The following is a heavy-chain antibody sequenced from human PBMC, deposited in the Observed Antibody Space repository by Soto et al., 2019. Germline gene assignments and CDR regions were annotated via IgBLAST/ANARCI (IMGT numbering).Heavy chain of an antibody. Sequence: GRSLTLSCAAAGFTISSYGMHWVSQAPGKGLEWVAVIWYDGSNKYYADSVKGRFTISRDNSKNTLYLQMNSLRAEDTAVYYYARDRRSSSVDYYYYMDVWGKGTTVTVSS. V-gene: IGHV3-33*01. J-gene: IGHJ6*03. CDR2: IWYDGSNK. CDR1: GFTISSYG. CDR3: ARDRRSSSVDYYYYMDV. D-gene: IGHD6-6*01.